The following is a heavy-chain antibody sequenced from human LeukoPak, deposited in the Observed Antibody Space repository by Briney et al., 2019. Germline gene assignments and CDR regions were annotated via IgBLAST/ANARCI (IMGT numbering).Heavy chain of an antibody. CDR3: ARADTAMVPGSYYYYMDV. J-gene: IGHJ6*03. Sequence: PSETLSLTCTVSGGSISSYYWSWIRQPAGKGPEWIGRIYTSGSTNYNPSLKSRVTISVDKSKNQFSLKLSSVTAADTAVYYCARADTAMVPGSYYYYMDVWGKGTTVTVSS. V-gene: IGHV4-4*07. CDR2: IYTSGST. D-gene: IGHD5-18*01. CDR1: GGSISSYY.